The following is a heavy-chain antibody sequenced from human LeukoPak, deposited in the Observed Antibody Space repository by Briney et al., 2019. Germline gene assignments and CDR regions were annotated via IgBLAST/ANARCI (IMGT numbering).Heavy chain of an antibody. CDR2: IIPILGIA. D-gene: IGHD4-17*01. V-gene: IGHV1-69*04. J-gene: IGHJ4*02. CDR1: GYTFTSYD. CDR3: ARIQMTTVTPDY. Sequence: ASVKVSCKASGYTFTSYDINWVRQATGQGLEWMGRIIPILGIANYAQKFQGRVTITADKSTSTAYMELSSLRSEDTAVYYCARIQMTTVTPDYWGQGTLVTVSS.